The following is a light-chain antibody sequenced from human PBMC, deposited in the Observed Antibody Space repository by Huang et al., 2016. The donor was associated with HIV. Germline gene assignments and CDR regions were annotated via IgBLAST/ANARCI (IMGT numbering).Light chain of an antibody. CDR2: GAS. CDR1: QSVSTN. CDR3: QQYSNWPPWT. J-gene: IGKJ1*01. V-gene: IGKV3-15*01. Sequence: EVVTTQSPATLSVSPGEGATLSCRASQSVSTNLAWYQQRPGQAPRLLIYGASTRDTGIPARFSGSGSGTEFTLTISSLQSEDFAVYFCQQYSNWPPWTFGQGTKVDFK.